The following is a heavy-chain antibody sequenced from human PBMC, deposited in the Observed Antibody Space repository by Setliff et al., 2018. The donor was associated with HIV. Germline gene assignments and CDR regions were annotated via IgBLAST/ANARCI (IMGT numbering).Heavy chain of an antibody. CDR1: GGSINSSSYY. D-gene: IGHD1-1*01. CDR3: ARQESYGNGVLYDFDF. J-gene: IGHJ4*02. V-gene: IGHV4-39*01. Sequence: PSETLSLTCTVSGGSINSSSYYWGWIRQPPGKGPEWIGSVYYSGSTYYNPSLKSRVTISVDTSKNQFSLKLSSVTAADTAVYYCARQESYGNGVLYDFDFWGQGTRVTAPQ. CDR2: VYYSGST.